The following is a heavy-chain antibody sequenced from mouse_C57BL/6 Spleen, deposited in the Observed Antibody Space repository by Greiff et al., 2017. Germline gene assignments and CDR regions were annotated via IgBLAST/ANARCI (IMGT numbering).Heavy chain of an antibody. CDR3: AREGAYGPYFDY. Sequence: VQLKESGPGLVKPSQSLSLTCSVTGYSITSCYYWNWIRQFPGNKLEWMGYISYDGSNNYNPSLKNRISITRDTSKNQFFLKLNSVTTEDTATYYCAREGAYGPYFDYWGQGTTPTVSS. J-gene: IGHJ2*01. CDR2: ISYDGSN. D-gene: IGHD1-1*01. V-gene: IGHV3-6*01. CDR1: GYSITSCYY.